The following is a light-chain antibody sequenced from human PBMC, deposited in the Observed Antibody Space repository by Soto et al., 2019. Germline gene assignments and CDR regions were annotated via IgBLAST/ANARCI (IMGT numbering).Light chain of an antibody. Sequence: DIVMTQSPLSLPVTPGEPASISCRSSQSLLHSNGYNYLDWYLQKPEQSPQLLIYLGSNRASGVPDRFSGSGSGTDFTLKISRVEAEDVGVYYCMQALQTPRTFGPGTKVDIK. CDR1: QSLLHSNGYNY. CDR2: LGS. V-gene: IGKV2-28*01. J-gene: IGKJ3*01. CDR3: MQALQTPRT.